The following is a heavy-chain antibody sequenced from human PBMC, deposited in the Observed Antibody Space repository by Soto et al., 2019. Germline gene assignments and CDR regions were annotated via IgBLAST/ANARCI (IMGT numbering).Heavy chain of an antibody. D-gene: IGHD1-26*01. CDR1: GGSIRSSSYY. V-gene: IGHV4-39*01. Sequence: QLQLHESGPGLVKPSETRSLTSTVSGGSIRSSSYYWGWIRKPPGKGLEWIGNSFYSGSTYYNPSLQSRVTRSVDTSKNQFSQKLSSVTAADTAVYYCAKRGIVGATTAFDYWGQGTLVTVSS. J-gene: IGHJ4*02. CDR2: SFYSGST. CDR3: AKRGIVGATTAFDY.